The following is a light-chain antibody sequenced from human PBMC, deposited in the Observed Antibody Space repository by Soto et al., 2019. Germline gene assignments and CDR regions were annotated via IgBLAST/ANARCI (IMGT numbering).Light chain of an antibody. J-gene: IGKJ1*01. CDR1: QGIGTN. V-gene: IGKV3-15*01. Sequence: EVVMTQSPATLSVSPGEGATLSCSASQGIGTNFAWYQQKPGQAPRLLIYGASTRATGVPARFSGSGSGTEFTLTIGSLQSEDFAVYYCQQYGKWWSFGQGTKVEIK. CDR3: QQYGKWWS. CDR2: GAS.